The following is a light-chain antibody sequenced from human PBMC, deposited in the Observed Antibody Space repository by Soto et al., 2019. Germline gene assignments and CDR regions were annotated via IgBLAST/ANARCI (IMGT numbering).Light chain of an antibody. J-gene: IGKJ4*01. V-gene: IGKV3-15*01. CDR3: QQYNNWPPLT. CDR1: QSVSSN. CDR2: GAL. Sequence: EIVMTQSPATLSVSPGERVTLSCRASQSVSSNLAWYQQKPGQAPRLLIYGALTRATGIPARFSGSGSGTEFTLTISSLQSEDFAVYYCQQYNNWPPLTFGGGTKVEVK.